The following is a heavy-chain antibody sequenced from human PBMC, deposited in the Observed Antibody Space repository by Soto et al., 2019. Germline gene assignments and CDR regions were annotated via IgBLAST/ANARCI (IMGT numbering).Heavy chain of an antibody. CDR3: AHRLGAKMQQLAPGGFDY. CDR1: GFSLSTSGVG. J-gene: IGHJ4*02. V-gene: IGHV2-5*01. D-gene: IGHD6-13*01. Sequence: SGPTLVNPTQTLTLTCTFSGFSLSTSGVGVGWIRQPPGKALEWLALIYWNDDKRYSPSLKSRLTITKDTSKNQVVLTMTNMDPVDTATYYCAHRLGAKMQQLAPGGFDYWGQGTLVTVSS. CDR2: IYWNDDK.